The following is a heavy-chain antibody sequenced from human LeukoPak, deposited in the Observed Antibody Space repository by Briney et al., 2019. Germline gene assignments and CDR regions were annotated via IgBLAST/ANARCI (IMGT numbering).Heavy chain of an antibody. D-gene: IGHD6-13*01. Sequence: LSLTCTVSGGSISSYYWSWIRQPPGKGLEWVAVISYDGSNKYYADSVKGRFTISRDNSKNTLYLQMNSLRAEDTAVYYCAKGARPGYSSSGELDYWGQGTLVTVSS. CDR1: GGSISSYY. J-gene: IGHJ4*02. CDR3: AKGARPGYSSSGELDY. V-gene: IGHV3-30*18. CDR2: ISYDGSNK.